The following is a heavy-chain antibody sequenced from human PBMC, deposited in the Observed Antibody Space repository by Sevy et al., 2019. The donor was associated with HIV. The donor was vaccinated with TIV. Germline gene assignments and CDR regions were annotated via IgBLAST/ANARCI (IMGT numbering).Heavy chain of an antibody. J-gene: IGHJ5*02. Sequence: SETLSLTCAVYGGSFSGYYWSWIRQPPGKGLEWIGEINHSGSTNYNPSLKSRVTISVDTSKNQFSLKLSSVTAADTAVYYCARGGDIVVVPAAGAWFDPWGQGTLVIVSS. D-gene: IGHD2-2*01. CDR1: GGSFSGYY. V-gene: IGHV4-34*01. CDR2: INHSGST. CDR3: ARGGDIVVVPAAGAWFDP.